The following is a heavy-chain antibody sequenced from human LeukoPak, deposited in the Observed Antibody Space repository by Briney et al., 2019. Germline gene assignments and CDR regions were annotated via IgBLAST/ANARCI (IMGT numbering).Heavy chain of an antibody. CDR1: GFTFTSYD. J-gene: IGHJ5*02. CDR2: MNPNNGNT. V-gene: IGHV1-8*01. Sequence: GASVNVSCKASGFTFTSYDINWVRQASGQGLEWMGWMNPNNGNTGYAQKFQGRVTMTRDTSISTAYMELRGLRSEDTAVYYRVRDGEGVAISVNYWFDPWGQGTLVTVSS. D-gene: IGHD3-10*01. CDR3: VRDGEGVAISVNYWFDP.